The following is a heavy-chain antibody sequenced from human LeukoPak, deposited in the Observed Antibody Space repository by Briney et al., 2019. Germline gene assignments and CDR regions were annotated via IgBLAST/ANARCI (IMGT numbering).Heavy chain of an antibody. CDR1: GGSFSGYY. D-gene: IGHD3-10*01. Sequence: PSETLSLTCAVYGGSFSGYYWSWIRQPPGKGLEWIGEINHSGSTNYNPSLKSRVTISVDTSKNQFSLKLSSVTAADTAVYYCARWPYYYGSGSPMDWFDPWGQGTLVTVSS. CDR2: INHSGST. V-gene: IGHV4-34*01. J-gene: IGHJ5*02. CDR3: ARWPYYYGSGSPMDWFDP.